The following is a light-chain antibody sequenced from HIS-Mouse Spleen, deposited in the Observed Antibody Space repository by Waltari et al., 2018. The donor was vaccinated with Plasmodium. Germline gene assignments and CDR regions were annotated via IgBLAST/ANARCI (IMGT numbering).Light chain of an antibody. CDR1: ALPKQY. CDR3: YSTDSSGNHRV. V-gene: IGLV3-10*01. CDR2: EDS. Sequence: SYELTQPPSVPVSPGQTARITCSGDALPKQYAYWYQQKSGQAPVLVIYEDSKRPPGIPERFSGSSSGTMATLTISGAQVEDEADYYCYSTDSSGNHRVFGGGTKLTVL. J-gene: IGLJ3*02.